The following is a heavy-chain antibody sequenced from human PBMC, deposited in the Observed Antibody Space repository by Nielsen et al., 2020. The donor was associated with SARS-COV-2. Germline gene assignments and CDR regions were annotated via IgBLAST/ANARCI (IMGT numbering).Heavy chain of an antibody. J-gene: IGHJ6*03. CDR1: GGSVSSNDW. D-gene: IGHD2-2*01. CDR3: PRGDLVVVPSPILGLGPFFYYFYLDV. Sequence: SETLSLTCAVSGGSVSSNDWWTWVRQSPGKGLEWIGEVSHSGSINYNPSLKSRVTLSMDKSKRQFSLRLTSVSAADTAVYFCPRGDLVVVPSPILGLGPFFYYFYLDVWGKGTTVIVSS. CDR2: VSHSGSI. V-gene: IGHV4-4*02.